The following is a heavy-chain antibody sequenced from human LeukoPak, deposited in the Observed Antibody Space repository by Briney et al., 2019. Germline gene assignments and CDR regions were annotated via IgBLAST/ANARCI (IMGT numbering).Heavy chain of an antibody. CDR1: GFTFSSYA. V-gene: IGHV3-23*01. D-gene: IGHD6-19*01. J-gene: IGHJ4*02. CDR2: ITTRSGST. Sequence: PGRSLRLSCAASGFTFSSYAMSWVRQAPGKGLEWVSTITTRSGSTYYADSVKGRFTISRDNSKNTLYLQMNSLRAEDTAVYYCAKEVSWRVAGTMGLDYWGQGTLVTVSS. CDR3: AKEVSWRVAGTMGLDY.